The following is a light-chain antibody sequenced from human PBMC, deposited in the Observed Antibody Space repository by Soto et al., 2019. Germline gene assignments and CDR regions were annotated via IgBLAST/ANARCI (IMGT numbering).Light chain of an antibody. Sequence: QSALTQPRSVSGSPGQSVTISCTGISGDVGGHDFVSWYQQHPGKAPKLIIYDNTNRPSGVPDRFSGSKSGTSASLAITGLQAEDEADYYCQSYDSGLSDVVFGGGTKLTVL. J-gene: IGLJ2*01. CDR3: QSYDSGLSDVV. V-gene: IGLV2-11*01. CDR1: SGDVGGHDF. CDR2: DNT.